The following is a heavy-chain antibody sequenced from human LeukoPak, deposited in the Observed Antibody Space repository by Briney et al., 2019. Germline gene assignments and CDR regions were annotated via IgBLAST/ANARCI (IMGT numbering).Heavy chain of an antibody. CDR1: GFSFSNYA. Sequence: SRGSLRLSCAASGFSFSNYAMSWVRQVPGKGLEWVSAISGRDDSTYYADSVKGRFTISRDTSKNTLYLQMNSLRAEDTAVYYCAKWGDYDVLTGYYDSDYWGQGTLVTVSS. V-gene: IGHV3-23*01. CDR3: AKWGDYDVLTGYYDSDY. J-gene: IGHJ4*02. CDR2: ISGRDDST. D-gene: IGHD3-9*01.